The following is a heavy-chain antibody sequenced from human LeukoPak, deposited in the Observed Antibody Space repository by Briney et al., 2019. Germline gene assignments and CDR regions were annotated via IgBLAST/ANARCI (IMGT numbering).Heavy chain of an antibody. CDR1: VGSISSSSYY. Sequence: SETLSLTCTVSVGSISSSSYYWGWIRQPPGKGLEWIGTIYYSGSTYYNPSLKSRVTISVDTSKNQFSLRLSSVTAADTAVYFCARFRSSWSLDYWGQGTLVTVFS. J-gene: IGHJ4*02. D-gene: IGHD6-13*01. CDR3: ARFRSSWSLDY. CDR2: IYYSGST. V-gene: IGHV4-39*01.